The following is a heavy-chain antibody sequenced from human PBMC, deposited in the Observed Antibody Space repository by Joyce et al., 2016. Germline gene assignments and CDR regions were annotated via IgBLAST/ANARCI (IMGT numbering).Heavy chain of an antibody. D-gene: IGHD5-24*01. CDR2: FEPEDDET. CDR1: GYTLSELH. J-gene: IGHJ4*02. CDR3: TSRDPPVDY. V-gene: IGHV1-24*01. Sequence: QVQLIQSGAEVKKPGASVRVSCKVSGYTLSELHIHWVRQAPGKGLEWMGGFEPEDDETTYAQKFQGRVTMTEDTSTDTAYMDLSSLRSEDTAVYYCTSRDPPVDYWGQGTLVTVSS.